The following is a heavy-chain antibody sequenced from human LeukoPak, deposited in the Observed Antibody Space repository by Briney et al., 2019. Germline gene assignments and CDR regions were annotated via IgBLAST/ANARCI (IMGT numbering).Heavy chain of an antibody. Sequence: SETLFLTCTVSGGSISSSSYYWGWIRQPPGKGLEWIGSIYYSGRTYYNPSLKSRVTISVDTSKNQFSLKLSSVTAADTAVYYCARQEVGIERNFDYWGQGTLVTVSS. V-gene: IGHV4-39*01. J-gene: IGHJ4*02. D-gene: IGHD1-26*01. CDR1: GGSISSSSYY. CDR2: IYYSGRT. CDR3: ARQEVGIERNFDY.